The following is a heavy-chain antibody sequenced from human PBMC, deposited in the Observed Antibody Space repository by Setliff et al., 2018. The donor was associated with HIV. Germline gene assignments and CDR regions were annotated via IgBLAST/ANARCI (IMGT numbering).Heavy chain of an antibody. V-gene: IGHV4-34*01. CDR2: ITHSGST. CDR1: TGSFSGYY. CDR3: ARVTANRITMIVVVISGDWFDP. J-gene: IGHJ5*02. Sequence: SETLSLTCAVYTGSFSGYYWSWIRQPPGKGLEWIGMITHSGSTNYNPSLKSRVTISVDTSKNQFSLKLSSVTAADTAVYYCARVTANRITMIVVVISGDWFDPWGQGTLVTVSS. D-gene: IGHD3-22*01.